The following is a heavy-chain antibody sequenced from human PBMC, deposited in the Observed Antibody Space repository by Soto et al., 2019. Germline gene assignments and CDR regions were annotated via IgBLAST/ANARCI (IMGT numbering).Heavy chain of an antibody. CDR3: ARWGYYKKLDY. D-gene: IGHD2-21*01. V-gene: IGHV3-33*01. CDR1: GFTFSSNG. CDR2: IWYDGSEQ. Sequence: GGSLRLSCAESGFTFSSNGMHWVRQAPGKGLEWVAVIWYDGSEQYYAESVKGRFTISRDNSRNTLYLQMNSLRAEDTATYYCARWGYYKKLDYWGQGISVTVSS. J-gene: IGHJ4*02.